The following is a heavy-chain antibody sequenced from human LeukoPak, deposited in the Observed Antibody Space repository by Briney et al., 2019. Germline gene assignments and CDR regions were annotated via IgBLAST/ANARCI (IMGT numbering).Heavy chain of an antibody. D-gene: IGHD3-22*01. CDR2: INHSGST. J-gene: IGHJ4*02. CDR3: ARGSVRNYYDSSGYSPSPY. V-gene: IGHV4-39*07. Sequence: NPSETLSLSCLVSGDSIRSSNYYWDWIRQPPGKGLEWIGEINHSGSTNYNPSLKSRVTISVDTSKNQFSLKLSSVTAADTAVYYCARGSVRNYYDSSGYSPSPYWGQGTLVTVSS. CDR1: GDSIRSSNYY.